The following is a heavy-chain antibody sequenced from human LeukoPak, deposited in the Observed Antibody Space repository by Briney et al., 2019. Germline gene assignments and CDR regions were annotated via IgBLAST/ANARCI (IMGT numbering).Heavy chain of an antibody. CDR1: GFTFISYG. V-gene: IGHV3-23*01. CDR3: AKDHANTPVVTN. D-gene: IGHD2-21*02. CDR2: ITGSGGST. J-gene: IGHJ4*02. Sequence: GGSLRLSRAASGFTFISYGMSWVRQAPGKGLEWVSGITGSGGSTYYADSVKGRFTISRDNSKNTLYLQMNSLRAEDTAVYYCAKDHANTPVVTNWGQGILVSVSS.